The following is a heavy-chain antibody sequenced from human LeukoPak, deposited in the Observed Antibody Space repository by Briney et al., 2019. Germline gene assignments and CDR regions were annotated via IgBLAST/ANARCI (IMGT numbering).Heavy chain of an antibody. V-gene: IGHV3-21*04. Sequence: GGSLRLSCAASGFTFSSYSMNWVRQAPGKGLEWVSSISSSGSYIYYADSVRGRFTTSRDNAKNSLYLQMNSLRAEDTAIYYCATYRQVMLPFESWGRGTLVTVSS. CDR2: ISSSGSYI. CDR1: GFTFSSYS. J-gene: IGHJ4*02. D-gene: IGHD5-18*01. CDR3: ATYRQVMLPFES.